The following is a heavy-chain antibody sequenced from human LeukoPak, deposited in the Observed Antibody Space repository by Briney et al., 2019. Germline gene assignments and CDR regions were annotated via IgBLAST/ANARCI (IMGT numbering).Heavy chain of an antibody. Sequence: GASVKVSCKTSEYTFTGYCMHWVRQAPGQGLEWMGWINPNSGDTNYAQKFQGRVTMTRDTSISTAYMELSRLRSDDTAVYYCARDRTRYYYYSYMDVWGKGTAVTISS. CDR3: ARDRTRYYYYSYMDV. CDR2: INPNSGDT. V-gene: IGHV1-2*02. D-gene: IGHD1-14*01. J-gene: IGHJ6*03. CDR1: EYTFTGYC.